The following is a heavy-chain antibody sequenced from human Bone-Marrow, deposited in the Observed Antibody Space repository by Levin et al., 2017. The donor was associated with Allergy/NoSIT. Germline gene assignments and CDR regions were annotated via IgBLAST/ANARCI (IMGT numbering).Heavy chain of an antibody. CDR1: GFTFSNYW. V-gene: IGHV3-7*01. CDR3: ARHFYEDY. CDR2: IKQDETEK. D-gene: IGHD2/OR15-2a*01. J-gene: IGHJ4*02. Sequence: ETLSLTCAASGFTFSNYWMTWVRQAPGKGLEWVANIKQDETEKYYLGSVRGRFTISRDNTKNSLYLQMNGLRVEDTAVYFCARHFYEDYWGQGTLVTVSS.